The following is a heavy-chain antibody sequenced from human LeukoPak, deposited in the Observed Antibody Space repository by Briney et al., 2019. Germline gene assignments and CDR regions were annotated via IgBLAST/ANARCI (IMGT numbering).Heavy chain of an antibody. CDR3: ARMTTVTTEGI. J-gene: IGHJ3*02. CDR2: IRGSSDYI. D-gene: IGHD4-17*01. V-gene: IGHV3-21*01. Sequence: GGSLRLSCVASGFTFSNYRMNWVRQAPGKGLEWVSSIRGSSDYIYYADSVKGRFTISRDNAKNILYLQMNNLRAEDTAVYYCARMTTVTTEGIWGRGTMVIVSS. CDR1: GFTFSNYR.